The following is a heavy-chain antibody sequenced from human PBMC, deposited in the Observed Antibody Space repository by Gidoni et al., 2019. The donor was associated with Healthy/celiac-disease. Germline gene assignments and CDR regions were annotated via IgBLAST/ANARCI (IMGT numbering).Heavy chain of an antibody. J-gene: IGHJ4*02. D-gene: IGHD6-13*01. CDR3: AKDRLQLGYFDY. CDR2: ISGSGGST. Sequence: EVQLLESGGGLVQPVGSLSLSCSASGFTFSSYAMSWVRQAPGKGREWVAAISGSGGSTYYADSVKGRFTIARDNSKNTLYLQMNSLRAEDTAVYYCAKDRLQLGYFDYWGQGTLVTVSS. CDR1: GFTFSSYA. V-gene: IGHV3-23*01.